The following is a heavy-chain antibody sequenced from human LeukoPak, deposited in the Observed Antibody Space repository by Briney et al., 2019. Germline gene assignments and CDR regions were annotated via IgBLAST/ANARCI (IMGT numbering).Heavy chain of an antibody. CDR2: IYYSGST. V-gene: IGHV4-31*03. J-gene: IGHJ4*02. CDR1: GGSISSGGYY. Sequence: SETLSLTCTVSGGSISSGGYYWSWIRQHPGKGLEWIGYIYYSGSTYYNPSLKSRVTISVDTSKNQFSLKLSSVTAADTAVYYCARDVNAAARFDYRGQGTLVTVSS. CDR3: ARDVNAAARFDY. D-gene: IGHD6-6*01.